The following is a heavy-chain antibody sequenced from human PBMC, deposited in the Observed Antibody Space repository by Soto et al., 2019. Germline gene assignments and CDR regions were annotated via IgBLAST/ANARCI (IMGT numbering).Heavy chain of an antibody. CDR2: IIPIPGTA. J-gene: IGHJ6*02. CDR1: GGTFSSYA. CDR3: ARSQGSSTSLEIYYYYYYGMDV. D-gene: IGHD2-2*01. Sequence: QVQLVQSGAEVKKPGSSVKVSCKASGGTFSSYAISWVRQAPGQGLEWMGGIIPIPGTANYAQKFQGRGRITADESTSTAYMELSSLRSEDTAVYYCARSQGSSTSLEIYYYYYYGMDVWGQGTTVTVSS. V-gene: IGHV1-69*01.